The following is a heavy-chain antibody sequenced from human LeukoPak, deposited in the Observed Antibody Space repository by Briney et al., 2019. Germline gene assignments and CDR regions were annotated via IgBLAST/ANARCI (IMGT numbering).Heavy chain of an antibody. D-gene: IGHD1-7*01. CDR1: GLTFSSHW. Sequence: GGSLRLSCAASGLTFSSHWMHWVRQAPGKGLVWVSRITNDGSSTTYADSVKGRFTISRDNAKNMLYLQVNSLRAEDTAVYYCATQQAGNSAYWGQGTLVTVSS. V-gene: IGHV3-74*01. CDR3: ATQQAGNSAY. J-gene: IGHJ4*02. CDR2: ITNDGSST.